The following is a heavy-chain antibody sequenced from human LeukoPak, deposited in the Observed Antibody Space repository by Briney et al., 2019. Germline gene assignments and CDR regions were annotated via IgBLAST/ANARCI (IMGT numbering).Heavy chain of an antibody. Sequence: PSETLSLTCTVSGGSISSSSYYWSWIRQPAGKGLEWIGRIYTSGSTNYNPSLKSRVTMSVDTSKNQFSLKLSSVTAADTAVYYCARVMELQFDYWGQGTLVTVSS. D-gene: IGHD1-7*01. V-gene: IGHV4-61*02. CDR3: ARVMELQFDY. CDR2: IYTSGST. J-gene: IGHJ4*02. CDR1: GGSISSSSYY.